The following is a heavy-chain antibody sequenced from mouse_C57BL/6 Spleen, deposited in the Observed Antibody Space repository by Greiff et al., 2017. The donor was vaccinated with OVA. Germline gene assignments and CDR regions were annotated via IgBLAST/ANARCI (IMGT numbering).Heavy chain of an antibody. CDR2: INPNNGGT. Sequence: EVQLQQSGPELVKPGASVKMSCKASGYTFTDYNMHWVKQSHGKSLEWIGYINPNNGGTSYNQKFKGKATLTVNKSSSTAYMELRSLTSEDSAVYYCVYDGYAMDYWGQGTSVTVSS. J-gene: IGHJ4*01. CDR3: VYDGYAMDY. D-gene: IGHD2-3*01. CDR1: GYTFTDYN. V-gene: IGHV1-22*01.